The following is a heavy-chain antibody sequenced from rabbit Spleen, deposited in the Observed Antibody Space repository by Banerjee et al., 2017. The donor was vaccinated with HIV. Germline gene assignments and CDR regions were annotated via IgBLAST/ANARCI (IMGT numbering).Heavy chain of an antibody. Sequence: QEQLVEPGGGLVQPEGSLTLTCKASGFSFSDRDVMCWVRQAPGKGLEWIACIDTGSRDFTYYASWAKGRFTISKTSSTTVTLQMTSLTVADTATYFCARDTGSSFSTYGMDLWGPGTLVTVS. CDR2: IDTGSRDFT. CDR1: GFSFSDRDV. CDR3: ARDTGSSFSTYGMDL. D-gene: IGHD8-1*01. V-gene: IGHV1S45*01. J-gene: IGHJ6*01.